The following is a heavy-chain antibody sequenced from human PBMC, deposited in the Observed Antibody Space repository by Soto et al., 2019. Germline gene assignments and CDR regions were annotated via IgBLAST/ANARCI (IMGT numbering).Heavy chain of an antibody. CDR2: ISHSGST. V-gene: IGHV4-61*01. D-gene: IGHD6-19*01. CDR3: ARVLAKTSGFHLCDS. J-gene: IGHJ4*02. CDR1: GGSVSSDSYF. Sequence: SETLSLTCSVSGGSVSSDSYFWSWIRQPPGKGLEYIGYISHSGSTNYNPSLQSQVTISIDTSKNQFSLKVRSVTTADTALYYCARVLAKTSGFHLCDSWGQGTLVTVS.